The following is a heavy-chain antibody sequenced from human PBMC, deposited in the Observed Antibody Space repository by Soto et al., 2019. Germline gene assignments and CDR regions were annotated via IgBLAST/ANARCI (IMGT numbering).Heavy chain of an antibody. Sequence: ERSLRLSSAASAFTLSTDCMHCVRQAPGKGLEWVAVISYDGSNKYYADSVKGRFTISRDNSKNTLYLQMNSLRAEDTAVYYCAKIRGPLDKQLVAGYDYWGQGT. J-gene: IGHJ4*02. CDR2: ISYDGSNK. CDR3: AKIRGPLDKQLVAGYDY. CDR1: AFTLSTDC. D-gene: IGHD6-19*01. V-gene: IGHV3-30*18.